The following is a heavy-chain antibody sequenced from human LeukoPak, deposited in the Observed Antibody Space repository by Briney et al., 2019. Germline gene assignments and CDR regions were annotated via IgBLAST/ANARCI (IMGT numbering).Heavy chain of an antibody. CDR1: GGSMSSYY. Sequence: SETLSLTCTVSGGSMSSYYWSWIRQPPGKGLEWIGHIYYSGNTSYNPSLKSRVTISVDTSKNQFSLKLSSVTAADTAVYYCARGQYYDSSGYPLVDVWGQGTLVTVSS. V-gene: IGHV4-59*01. J-gene: IGHJ4*02. CDR3: ARGQYYDSSGYPLVDV. D-gene: IGHD3-22*01. CDR2: IYYSGNT.